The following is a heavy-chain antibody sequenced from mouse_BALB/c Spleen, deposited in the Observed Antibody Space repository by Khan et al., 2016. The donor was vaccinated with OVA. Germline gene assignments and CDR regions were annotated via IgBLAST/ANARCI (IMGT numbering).Heavy chain of an antibody. CDR2: ISTYYGDA. D-gene: IGHD1-3*01. Sequence: QVQLKQSGAELVRPGVSVKISCKGAGYTFTDYAMHWVKQSHAKSLEWIGVISTYYGDAAYNQKFKGKATMTVDKPSSTAYMELARLTSEDSAIXYCARGSGNSRFAYWGQGTLVTVSA. J-gene: IGHJ3*01. V-gene: IGHV1S137*01. CDR1: GYTFTDYA. CDR3: ARGSGNSRFAY.